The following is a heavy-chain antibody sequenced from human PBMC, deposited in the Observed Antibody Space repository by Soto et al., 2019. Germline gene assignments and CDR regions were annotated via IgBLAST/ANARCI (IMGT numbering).Heavy chain of an antibody. CDR2: IIPIFGTA. CDR1: GGTFSSYA. CDR3: ARENITMIVVVITTGNAFDI. D-gene: IGHD3-22*01. Sequence: QVQLVQSGAEVKKPGSSVKVSCKASGGTFSSYAISWVRQAPGQGLEWMGGIIPIFGTANYAQKFQGRVTITADESASTAYMVLSSLRSEDTAVYYCARENITMIVVVITTGNAFDIWGQGTMVTVSS. J-gene: IGHJ3*02. V-gene: IGHV1-69*01.